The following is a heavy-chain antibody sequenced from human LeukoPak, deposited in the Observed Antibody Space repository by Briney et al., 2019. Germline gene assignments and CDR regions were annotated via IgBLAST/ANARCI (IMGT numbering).Heavy chain of an antibody. CDR1: GGSISSYY. CDR2: IYTSGST. CDR3: ARHGGRGGGFDY. D-gene: IGHD2-15*01. J-gene: IGHJ4*02. Sequence: SETLSLTCTVSGGSISSYYWSWIRQPPGKGLEWIGYIYTSGSTNYNPSLKSRVTISVDTSKNQFSLKLSSVTAADTAVYYCARHGGRGGGFDYWGQGTLVTVSS. V-gene: IGHV4-4*09.